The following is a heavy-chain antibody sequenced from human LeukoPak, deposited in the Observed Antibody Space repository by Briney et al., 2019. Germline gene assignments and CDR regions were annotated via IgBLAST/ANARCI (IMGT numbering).Heavy chain of an antibody. Sequence: GGSLRLSCTASGFTFSSYWMSWVRQAPGRGLEWVANIKEDGSEKYYVDSVTGRFTISRDNAKKSLYLQMSSLRAEDTAVYYCASQFWWAAVPGSLDYWGQGTLVTVSS. V-gene: IGHV3-7*05. CDR1: GFTFSSYW. CDR2: IKEDGSEK. J-gene: IGHJ4*02. CDR3: ASQFWWAAVPGSLDY. D-gene: IGHD6-19*01.